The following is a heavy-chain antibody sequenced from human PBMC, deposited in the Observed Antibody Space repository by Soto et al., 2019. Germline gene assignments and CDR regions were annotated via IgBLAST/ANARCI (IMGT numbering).Heavy chain of an antibody. CDR3: ASEVAVGLFDY. J-gene: IGHJ4*02. Sequence: EVQILESGGGLIRPGESLRLSCAASGFTFSTYTMSWVRQAPEKGLEWVSSISASGGSTYYADSVKGRFTIFRDNSNNTLFLHMSRLRAVDTAVYYCASEVAVGLFDYWGQGTLVTVSS. V-gene: IGHV3-23*01. D-gene: IGHD6-19*01. CDR1: GFTFSTYT. CDR2: ISASGGST.